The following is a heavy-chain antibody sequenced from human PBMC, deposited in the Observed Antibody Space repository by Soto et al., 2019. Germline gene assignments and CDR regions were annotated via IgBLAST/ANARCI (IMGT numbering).Heavy chain of an antibody. D-gene: IGHD6-13*01. Sequence: ASVKVSCKASGYTFTSYYMHWVRQAPGQGLEWMGIINPSGGSTSYAQKFQGRVTMTRDTSTSTVYMELSSLRSEDTAVYYCARGGEGGSSWSVNYYYGRDGWGQGTTVSVAS. CDR1: GYTFTSYY. J-gene: IGHJ6*01. CDR3: ARGGEGGSSWSVNYYYGRDG. CDR2: INPSGGST. V-gene: IGHV1-46*01.